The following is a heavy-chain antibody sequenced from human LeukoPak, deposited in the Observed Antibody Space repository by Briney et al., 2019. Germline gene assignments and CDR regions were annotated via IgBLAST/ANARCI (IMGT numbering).Heavy chain of an antibody. D-gene: IGHD1-7*01. CDR3: ARDRRGTGLDAFDI. Sequence: SQTLSLTCTVSGGSISSGDYYWSWIRQPPGKGLEWIGYIYYSGSTYYNPSLKSRVTISVDTSRNQFSLKLSSVTAADTAVYYCARDRRGTGLDAFDIWGQGTMVTVSS. J-gene: IGHJ3*02. V-gene: IGHV4-30-4*08. CDR2: IYYSGST. CDR1: GGSISSGDYY.